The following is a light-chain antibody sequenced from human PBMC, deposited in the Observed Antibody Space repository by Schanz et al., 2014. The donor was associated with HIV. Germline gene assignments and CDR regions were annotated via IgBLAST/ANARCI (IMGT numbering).Light chain of an antibody. CDR2: DVS. J-gene: IGKJ5*01. CDR3: QQRSNWPPIT. Sequence: EIVLTQSPVTLSLSPGERATLSCRASQSVSSYLAWYQQKPGLAPRLLIYDVSNRATDIPARFSGSGSGTDFTLTISSLEPEDFAVYYCQQRSNWPPITFGQGTRLEIK. V-gene: IGKV3-11*01. CDR1: QSVSSY.